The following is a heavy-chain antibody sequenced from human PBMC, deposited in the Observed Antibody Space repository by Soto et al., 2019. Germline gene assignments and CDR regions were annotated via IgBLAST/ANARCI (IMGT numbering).Heavy chain of an antibody. CDR1: GYTFTSYD. CDR2: MNPNSGNT. Sequence: GASVKVSCKASGYTFTSYDINWVRQATGQGLEWMGWMNPNSGNTGYAQKFQGRVTMTRNTSISTAYMELSSLRSEDTAVYYCARLGPGSSGWYGYNYYYGMDVWGQGTMVTVSS. V-gene: IGHV1-8*01. D-gene: IGHD6-19*01. CDR3: ARLGPGSSGWYGYNYYYGMDV. J-gene: IGHJ6*02.